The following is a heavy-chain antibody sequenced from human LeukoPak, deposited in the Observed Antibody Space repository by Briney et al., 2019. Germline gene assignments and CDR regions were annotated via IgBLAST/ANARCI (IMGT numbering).Heavy chain of an antibody. CDR3: ARGPERSDYDFWSGYQINWFDP. Sequence: PSETLSLTCAVYGGSFSGYYWSWIRQPPGKGLEWIGEINHSGSTNYNPSLKSRVTISVDTSKNQFSLKLSSVTAADTALYYCARGPERSDYDFWSGYQINWFDPWGQGTLVTVSS. CDR2: INHSGST. D-gene: IGHD3-3*01. J-gene: IGHJ5*02. CDR1: GGSFSGYY. V-gene: IGHV4-34*01.